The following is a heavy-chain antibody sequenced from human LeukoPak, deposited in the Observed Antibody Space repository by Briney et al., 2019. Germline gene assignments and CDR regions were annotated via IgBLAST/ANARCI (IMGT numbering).Heavy chain of an antibody. Sequence: PSATLSLTCAVSGGSISSSNWWSWVRQPPGKALDWIGEIYHSGSTNYNPSLKSRVTISVDKSKNQFSLKLSSVTAADTAVYYCARVEYDYVWGSYRIDYWGQGTLVTVSS. J-gene: IGHJ4*02. CDR3: ARVEYDYVWGSYRIDY. CDR2: IYHSGST. V-gene: IGHV4-4*02. CDR1: GGSISSSNW. D-gene: IGHD3-16*02.